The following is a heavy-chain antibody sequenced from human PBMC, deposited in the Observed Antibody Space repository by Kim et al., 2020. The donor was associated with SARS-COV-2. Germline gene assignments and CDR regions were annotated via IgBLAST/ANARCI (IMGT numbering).Heavy chain of an antibody. V-gene: IGHV4-31*03. D-gene: IGHD2-15*01. Sequence: SETLSLTCTVSGGSISSGGYYWSWIRQHPGKGLEWIGYIYYSGSTYYNPSLKSRVTISVDTSKNQFSLKLSSVTAADTAVYYCATTRGRYCSGGSCPRGYYYYGMDVWGQGTTVTVSS. CDR2: IYYSGST. J-gene: IGHJ6*02. CDR1: GGSISSGGYY. CDR3: ATTRGRYCSGGSCPRGYYYYGMDV.